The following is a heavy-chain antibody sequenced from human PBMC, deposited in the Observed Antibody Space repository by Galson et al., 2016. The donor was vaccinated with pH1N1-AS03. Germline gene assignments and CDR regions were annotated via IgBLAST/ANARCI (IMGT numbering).Heavy chain of an antibody. V-gene: IGHV1-2*04. CDR1: GYIFTGFY. J-gene: IGHJ6*02. D-gene: IGHD2-2*01. CDR2: INTDSGVT. Sequence: SVKVSCKASGYIFTGFYVHWVRQAPGQGLEWMGWINTDSGVTNYAQKFEAWVTMTRDTSVSTAYVELYGLKSDDTAVYYCARDPRGPCTSATCPTTYYFGMDVWGQGTMVTVSS. CDR3: ARDPRGPCTSATCPTTYYFGMDV.